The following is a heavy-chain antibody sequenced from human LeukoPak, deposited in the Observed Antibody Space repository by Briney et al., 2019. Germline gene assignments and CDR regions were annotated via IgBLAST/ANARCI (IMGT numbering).Heavy chain of an antibody. J-gene: IGHJ4*02. Sequence: GESLKISCKASGYSFSSYWIAWVRQMSGKGLEWMGIIYPGDSNTRYSPSFQGQVTISADKSINTAYLQWSSLKASDTAMYYCARSNYYFDYRGQGTLVTVSS. D-gene: IGHD2/OR15-2a*01. CDR1: GYSFSSYW. V-gene: IGHV5-51*01. CDR3: ARSNYYFDY. CDR2: IYPGDSNT.